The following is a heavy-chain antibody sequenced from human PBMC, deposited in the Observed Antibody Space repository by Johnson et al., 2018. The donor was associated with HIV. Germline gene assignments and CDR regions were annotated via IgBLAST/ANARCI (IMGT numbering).Heavy chain of an antibody. D-gene: IGHD3-9*01. Sequence: QVQLVESGGGLVKAGGSLRLSCAASGFIFSDYYMSWIRKAPGKGLEWVSYISSSGTIIYYVDSVKGRFTISRDNAKHSLYLQINSLTAADTAVYYCARRALHYDVLTDYPVAANAFDIWGQGTMVTVSS. J-gene: IGHJ3*02. CDR2: ISSSGTII. CDR3: ARRALHYDVLTDYPVAANAFDI. V-gene: IGHV3-11*04. CDR1: GFIFSDYY.